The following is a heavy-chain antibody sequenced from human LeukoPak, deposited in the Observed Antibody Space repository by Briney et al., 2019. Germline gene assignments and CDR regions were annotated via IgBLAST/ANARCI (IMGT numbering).Heavy chain of an antibody. D-gene: IGHD1-20*01. V-gene: IGHV3-9*01. J-gene: IGHJ5*02. CDR2: ISWNSGSI. CDR3: AKGRNSHNWNGAREP. CDR1: GFTFDDYA. Sequence: QPGRSLRLSCAASGFTFDDYAMHWVRQAPGKGLEWVSGISWNSGSIGYADSVKGRFTISRDNAKNSLYLQMNSLRAEDTALYYCAKGRNSHNWNGAREPWGQGTLVTVSS.